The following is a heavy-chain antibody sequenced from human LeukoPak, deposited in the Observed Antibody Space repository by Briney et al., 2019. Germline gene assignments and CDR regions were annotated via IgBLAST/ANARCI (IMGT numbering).Heavy chain of an antibody. CDR3: ARAVTSSSSWYKWVNWFDP. V-gene: IGHV4-34*01. J-gene: IGHJ5*02. D-gene: IGHD6-13*01. CDR2: INHSGST. CDR1: GGSFSGYY. Sequence: SETLSLTCAVYGGSFSGYYWSWIRQPPGKGLEWIGEINHSGSTNYNPSLKSRVTISVDTSKNQFSLKLSSVTAADTAVYYCARAVTSSSSWYKWVNWFDPWGQGTLVTVSS.